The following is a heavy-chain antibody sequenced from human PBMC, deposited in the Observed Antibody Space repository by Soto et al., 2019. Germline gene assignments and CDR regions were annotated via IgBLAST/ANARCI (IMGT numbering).Heavy chain of an antibody. D-gene: IGHD6-13*01. CDR1: GFTFSSYG. Sequence: QVQLVQSGGGVVQPGGSLRLSCAASGFTFSSYGMHWVRQAPGKGLEWVAVIWYDGSKIYYADSVKGRFTISRDNSKSTLYLQMNSRRAEYTAVYYCARPLEQHQLGFGLDVWGRGSPVTGAS. V-gene: IGHV3-33*01. CDR2: IWYDGSKI. CDR3: ARPLEQHQLGFGLDV. J-gene: IGHJ6*01.